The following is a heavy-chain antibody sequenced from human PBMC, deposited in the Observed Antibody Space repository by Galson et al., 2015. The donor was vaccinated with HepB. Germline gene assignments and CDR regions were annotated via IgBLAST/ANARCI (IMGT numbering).Heavy chain of an antibody. V-gene: IGHV1-69*06. D-gene: IGHD4-23*01. J-gene: IGHJ5*02. Sequence: SVKVSCKAPGGTFSSYAISWVRQAPGQGLEWMGGIIPIFGTANYAQKFQGRVTITADKSTSTAYMELSSLRSEDTAVYYCARVIGPYGGNSNWFDPWGQGTLVTVSS. CDR1: GGTFSSYA. CDR2: IIPIFGTA. CDR3: ARVIGPYGGNSNWFDP.